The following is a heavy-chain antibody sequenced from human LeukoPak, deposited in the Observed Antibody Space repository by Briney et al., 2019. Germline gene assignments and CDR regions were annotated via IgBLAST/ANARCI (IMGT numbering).Heavy chain of an antibody. CDR1: GFTFSNYA. Sequence: GGSLRLSCAASGFTFSNYAMSWVRQAPGKGLEWVSAISGSDGSTYYADSVKGRFTISRDNSKNTLYLQMNSLRAEDTAVYYSAKDLFRGRSYPIARNYYYYMDVWGKGTTVTISS. V-gene: IGHV3-23*01. CDR3: AKDLFRGRSYPIARNYYYYMDV. D-gene: IGHD2-21*01. CDR2: ISGSDGST. J-gene: IGHJ6*03.